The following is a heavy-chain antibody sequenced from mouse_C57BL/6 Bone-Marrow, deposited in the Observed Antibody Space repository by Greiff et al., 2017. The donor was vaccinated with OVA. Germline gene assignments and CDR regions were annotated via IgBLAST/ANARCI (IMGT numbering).Heavy chain of an antibody. V-gene: IGHV1-20*01. CDR2: INPYNGDT. CDR1: GYSFTGYF. D-gene: IGHD1-1*01. Sequence: EVKVVESGPELVKPGDSVKISCKASGYSFTGYFMNWVMQSHGKSLEWIGRINPYNGDTFYNQKFKGKATLTVDKSSSTAHMELRSLTSEDSAVYYCARSPITTVVAKGWYFDVWGTGTTVTVSS. J-gene: IGHJ1*03. CDR3: ARSPITTVVAKGWYFDV.